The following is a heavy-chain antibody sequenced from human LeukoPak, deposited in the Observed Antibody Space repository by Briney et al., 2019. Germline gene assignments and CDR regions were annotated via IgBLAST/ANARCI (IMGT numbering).Heavy chain of an antibody. V-gene: IGHV3-33*06. D-gene: IGHD3-22*01. J-gene: IGHJ4*02. Sequence: GGSLRLSCAASGFTFSSYGMHWVRQAAGKGLGWVAVIWYDGSNKYYADSVKGRFTISRDNAKNTLYLQMNSLNAEDTAGYYCAKDFSYYDSSGSGPDYWGQGTLVTVSS. CDR1: GFTFSSYG. CDR2: IWYDGSNK. CDR3: AKDFSYYDSSGSGPDY.